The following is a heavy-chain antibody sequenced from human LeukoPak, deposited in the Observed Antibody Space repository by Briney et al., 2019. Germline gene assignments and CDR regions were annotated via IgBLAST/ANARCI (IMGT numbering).Heavy chain of an antibody. V-gene: IGHV3-23*01. CDR2: ISGSGGTT. CDR1: GFTFNNYA. D-gene: IGHD1-7*01. CDR3: AKDLSNWNYRGGDS. J-gene: IGHJ4*02. Sequence: GGSLRLSCAASGFTFNNYAMNWVRQAPGKGLEWVSVISGSGGTTYYADSVKGRFTISRDNSKNTLYLQMRSLRAEDTAVYYCAKDLSNWNYRGGDSWGQGTLVTVSS.